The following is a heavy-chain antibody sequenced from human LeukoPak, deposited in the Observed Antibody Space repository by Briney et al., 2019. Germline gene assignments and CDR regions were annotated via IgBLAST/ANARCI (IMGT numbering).Heavy chain of an antibody. V-gene: IGHV3-21*01. CDR1: GFTFSSYS. Sequence: GGSLRLSCAASGFTFSSYSMNWVRQAPGKGLEWVSSISSSSSYIHYADSVKGRFTISRDNAKNSLYLQMNSLRAEDTAVYYCARGGFIVAPMGYFDYWGQGTLVTVSS. CDR3: ARGGFIVAPMGYFDY. CDR2: ISSSSSYI. J-gene: IGHJ4*02. D-gene: IGHD3-10*01.